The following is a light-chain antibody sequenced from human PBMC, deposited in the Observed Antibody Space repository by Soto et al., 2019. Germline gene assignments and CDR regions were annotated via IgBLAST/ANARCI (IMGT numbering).Light chain of an antibody. J-gene: IGKJ4*01. CDR2: DAS. V-gene: IGKV3-11*01. CDR3: QQCNKWPPVT. Sequence: ESVLTQSPATLSLSPGERATLSCRASPSVSNSLAWYQHKPGQAPRLLIYDASNRATGVPTRFSGSGSGTDFTLTISSLEPEDFAVYYCQQCNKWPPVTFGGGTRVEIK. CDR1: PSVSNS.